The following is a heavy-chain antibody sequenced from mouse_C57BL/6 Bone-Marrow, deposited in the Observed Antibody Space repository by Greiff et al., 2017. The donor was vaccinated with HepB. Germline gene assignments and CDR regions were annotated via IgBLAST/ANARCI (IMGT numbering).Heavy chain of an antibody. CDR2: ISDGGSYT. CDR3: ARDPLYYYGDWFAY. Sequence: EVQGVESGGGLVKPGGSLKLSCAASGFTFSSYAMSWVRQTPEKRLEWVATISDGGSYTYYPDNVKGRFTISRDNAKNNLYLQMSHLKSEDTAMYYCARDPLYYYGDWFAYWGQGTLVTVSA. D-gene: IGHD1-1*01. CDR1: GFTFSSYA. J-gene: IGHJ3*01. V-gene: IGHV5-4*01.